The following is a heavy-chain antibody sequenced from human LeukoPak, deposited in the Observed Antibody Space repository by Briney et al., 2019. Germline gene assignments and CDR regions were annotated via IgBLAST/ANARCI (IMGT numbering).Heavy chain of an antibody. CDR2: ISGPDTYS. V-gene: IGHV3-21*01. CDR1: GFTFSSYG. J-gene: IGHJ4*02. D-gene: IGHD5-24*01. Sequence: GGSLRLSCAASGFTFSSYGMHWVRQAPGKGLEWVASISGPDTYSYYADSVQGRFTISRDNAKNSLFLQMNSLRAEDTAVYYCARARDGYPIGYFDYWGQGTLVTVSS. CDR3: ARARDGYPIGYFDY.